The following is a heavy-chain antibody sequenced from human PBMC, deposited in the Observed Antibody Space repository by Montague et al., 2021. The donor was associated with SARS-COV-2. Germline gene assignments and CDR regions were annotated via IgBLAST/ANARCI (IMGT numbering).Heavy chain of an antibody. D-gene: IGHD4-23*01. CDR2: XDWDDDK. J-gene: IGHJ4*02. V-gene: IGHV2-70*01. Sequence: PALVKPTQTLTLTCTFSGFSLSTSGMCVGRIRQPPGKALEWLALXDWDDDKYYSTSLKTRLTISKDTSKNQVVLTMTNMDPVDTATYYCARGRYGGNRGYYFDYWGQGTLVTVSS. CDR3: ARGRYGGNRGYYFDY. CDR1: GFSLSTSGMC.